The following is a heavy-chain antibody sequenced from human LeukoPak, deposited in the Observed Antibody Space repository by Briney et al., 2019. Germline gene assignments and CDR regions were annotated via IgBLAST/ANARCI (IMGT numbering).Heavy chain of an antibody. J-gene: IGHJ4*02. V-gene: IGHV3-74*01. CDR3: AKDTSESYYSGNSEYSDY. Sequence: PGGSLRLSCAASGFTFSSYWMHWVRQAPGKGPVWVSRINNDGSGTTYADSVKGRFTISRDNSKNTLFLQMDSLRAEDTALYYCAKDTSESYYSGNSEYSDYWGQGTLVTVSS. CDR1: GFTFSSYW. D-gene: IGHD4-23*01. CDR2: INNDGSGT.